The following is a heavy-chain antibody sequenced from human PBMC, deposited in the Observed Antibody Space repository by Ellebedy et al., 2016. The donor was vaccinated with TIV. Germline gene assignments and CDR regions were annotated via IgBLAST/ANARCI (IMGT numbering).Heavy chain of an antibody. CDR3: AKDQVGGDGRWVFDI. CDR1: GFTFSSYA. CDR2: IYGGGVIA. Sequence: ESLKISCAASGFTFSSYAMAWVRQTPGKGLEWVSAIYGGGVIAYYTDSVKGRFTISRDNSRNTLYLQMNSLRAEDTAIYYCAKDQVGGDGRWVFDIWGQGTMVTVSS. D-gene: IGHD3-16*01. J-gene: IGHJ3*02. V-gene: IGHV3-23*01.